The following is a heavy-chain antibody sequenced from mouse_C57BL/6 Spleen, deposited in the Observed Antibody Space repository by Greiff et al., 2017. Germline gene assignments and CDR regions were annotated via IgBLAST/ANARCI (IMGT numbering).Heavy chain of an antibody. Sequence: VKLMESGPELVKPGASVKISCKASGYAFSSSWMNWVKQRPGKGLEWIGRIYPGDGDTNYNGKFKGKATLTADKSSSTAYMQLSSLTSEDSAVYFCASSSLYAMDYWGQGTSVTVSS. CDR1: GYAFSSSW. D-gene: IGHD1-3*01. CDR2: IYPGDGDT. J-gene: IGHJ4*01. CDR3: ASSSLYAMDY. V-gene: IGHV1-82*01.